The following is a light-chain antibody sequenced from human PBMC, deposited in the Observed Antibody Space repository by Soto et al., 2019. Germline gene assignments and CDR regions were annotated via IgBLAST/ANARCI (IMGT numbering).Light chain of an antibody. CDR1: QSVNNN. CDR3: QQYGSSRT. CDR2: GAS. J-gene: IGKJ1*01. V-gene: IGKV3-20*01. Sequence: IVMMQSTPALSVTHGERATLSFRASQSVNNNLSWYQQKPGQAPRLPISGASSRATGIPERFSGSGSGTDFTLTISRLEPEDFAVYFCQQYGSSRTFGQGIKVVI.